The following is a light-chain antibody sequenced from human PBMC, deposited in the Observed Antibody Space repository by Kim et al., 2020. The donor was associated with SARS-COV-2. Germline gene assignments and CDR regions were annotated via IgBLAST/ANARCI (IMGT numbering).Light chain of an antibody. CDR1: KLGDKY. CDR3: QAWDSSTVV. V-gene: IGLV3-1*01. CDR2: QNS. J-gene: IGLJ2*01. Sequence: VSPGQTASITCSGDKLGDKYACWYQQKPGPSPVLVIYQNSKRPSGIPERFSGSNSGDTATLTVSGTQAMDEADYYCQAWDSSTVVFGGGTQLTVL.